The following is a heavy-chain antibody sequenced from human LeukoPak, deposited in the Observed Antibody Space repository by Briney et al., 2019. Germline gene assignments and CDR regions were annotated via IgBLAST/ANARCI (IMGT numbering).Heavy chain of an antibody. Sequence: ASVKVSCKASGYSFTIYYMHWMRQPPGQGLEWMGIINPSGGSTSYAQKIQGRLTMTREMSTSTVYMELSSLRSEDTAVYYCARVREAGTHYYDSSAYFDSWGQGTLVTVSS. CDR1: GYSFTIYY. CDR2: INPSGGST. D-gene: IGHD3-22*01. CDR3: ARVREAGTHYYDSSAYFDS. J-gene: IGHJ4*02. V-gene: IGHV1-46*01.